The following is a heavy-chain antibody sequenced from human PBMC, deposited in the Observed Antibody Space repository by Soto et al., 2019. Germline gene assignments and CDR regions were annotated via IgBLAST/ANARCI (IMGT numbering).Heavy chain of an antibody. J-gene: IGHJ5*02. CDR2: ISSSGGST. CDR1: GFTFRTYA. V-gene: IGHV3-23*01. D-gene: IGHD6-6*01. CDR3: AKDSSSVPNWFGP. Sequence: SLRLSCKVSGFTFRTYAMSWVRQAPGKGLEWVSAISSSGGSTYYADSVRGRFTISRDNSKDTLYLQMNSLRAEDTALYYCAKDSSSVPNWFGPWGQGTLVTVSS.